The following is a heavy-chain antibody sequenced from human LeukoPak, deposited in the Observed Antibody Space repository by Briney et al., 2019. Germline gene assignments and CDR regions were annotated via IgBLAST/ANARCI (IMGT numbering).Heavy chain of an antibody. CDR3: AKESSSWYAGWFDP. D-gene: IGHD6-13*01. Sequence: GGSLRLSCAASGFTFSSYGMHWVRQAPGKGLEWVAVISYDGSNKYYADSVKGRFTISRDNSKNTLYLQMNSLRAEDTAVYYCAKESSSWYAGWFDPWGQGTLVPVSS. V-gene: IGHV3-30*18. CDR1: GFTFSSYG. J-gene: IGHJ5*02. CDR2: ISYDGSNK.